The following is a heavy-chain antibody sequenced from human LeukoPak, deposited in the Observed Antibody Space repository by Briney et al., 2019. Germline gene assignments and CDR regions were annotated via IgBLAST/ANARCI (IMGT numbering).Heavy chain of an antibody. D-gene: IGHD1-7*01. V-gene: IGHV4-34*01. Sequence: SETLSLTCAVYGGSFSNYYWSWIRQPPGKGLEWLAEINDSGRANYNPSLMSRVTVSVDTSKNQFSLRLTSVTATDTAVYYCARRWNYGRNDYIDVWGKGATGSVSS. J-gene: IGHJ6*03. CDR2: INDSGRA. CDR1: GGSFSNYY. CDR3: ARRWNYGRNDYIDV.